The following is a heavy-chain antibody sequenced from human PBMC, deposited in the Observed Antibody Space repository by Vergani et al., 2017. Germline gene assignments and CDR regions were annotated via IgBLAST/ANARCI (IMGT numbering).Heavy chain of an antibody. V-gene: IGHV1-46*01. D-gene: IGHD4-23*01. CDR2: INPSGGST. CDR3: ARDADYGGNSGFPFDY. CDR1: GYTFTSYY. J-gene: IGHJ4*02. Sequence: QVQLVQSGAEVKKPGASVKVSCKASGYTFTSYYMHWVRQAPGQGLEWMGIINPSGGSTSYAQKFQGIVTMTRDTSTSTVYMELSSLRSEDTAVYYCARDADYGGNSGFPFDYWGQGTLVTVSS.